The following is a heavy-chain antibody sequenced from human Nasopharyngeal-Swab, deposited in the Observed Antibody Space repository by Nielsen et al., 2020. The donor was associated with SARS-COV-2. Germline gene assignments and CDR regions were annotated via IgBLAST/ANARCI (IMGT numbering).Heavy chain of an antibody. Sequence: ASVKVSCKASGYTFTSYGISWVRQASGQGLEWMGWISAYNGNTNYAQKLQGRVTMTTDTSTSTAYMELRSLRSDDTAVYYCARDLEQTYYDYVWGSYRPFDYWGQGTLVTVSS. CDR2: ISAYNGNT. D-gene: IGHD3-16*02. J-gene: IGHJ4*02. CDR3: ARDLEQTYYDYVWGSYRPFDY. CDR1: GYTFTSYG. V-gene: IGHV1-18*01.